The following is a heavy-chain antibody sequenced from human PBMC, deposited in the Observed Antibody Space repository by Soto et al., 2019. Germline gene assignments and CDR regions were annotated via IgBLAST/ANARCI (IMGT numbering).Heavy chain of an antibody. CDR2: VNPKSGNT. D-gene: IGHD2-2*02. J-gene: IGHJ5*02. V-gene: IGHV1-8*01. CDR3: ARPYCDSTSCYTDWFDP. Sequence: QVQLVQSGAEVKKPGASVKVSCKASGYSFSTYDINWVRQAAGQGLEWMGWVNPKSGNTDYAQRFRGRVTMTSNTSMSTAYRELSALPPADTAVYYCARPYCDSTSCYTDWFDPWGKVTLVTAAS. CDR1: GYSFSTYD.